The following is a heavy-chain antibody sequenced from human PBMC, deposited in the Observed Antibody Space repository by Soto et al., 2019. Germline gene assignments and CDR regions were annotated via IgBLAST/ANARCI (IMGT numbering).Heavy chain of an antibody. CDR3: ARGKSGYGAYYYYYGIDV. V-gene: IGHV4-39*01. Sequence: SETLSLTCTVSGGSISSSSYYWGWIRQPPGKGLEWIGSIYYSGSTYYNPSLKSRVTISVDTSKNQFSLKLSSVTAADTAVYYCARGKSGYGAYYYYYGIDVWGQGTTVT. CDR1: GGSISSSSYY. D-gene: IGHD5-12*01. CDR2: IYYSGST. J-gene: IGHJ6*02.